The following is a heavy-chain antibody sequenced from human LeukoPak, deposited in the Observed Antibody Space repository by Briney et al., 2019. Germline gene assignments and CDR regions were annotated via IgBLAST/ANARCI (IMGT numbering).Heavy chain of an antibody. CDR3: ARYVGEKTAFDI. D-gene: IGHD3-10*01. J-gene: IGHJ3*02. CDR2: IYYSGTT. V-gene: IGHV4-59*01. Sequence: SETLSLTCTVSGGSISSYYWSWIRQPPGRGLEWIGYIYYSGTTNYNPSLKSRVTISVDTSKNQFSLKLSSVTAADTAVYYCARYVGEKTAFDIWGQGTMVTVSS. CDR1: GGSISSYY.